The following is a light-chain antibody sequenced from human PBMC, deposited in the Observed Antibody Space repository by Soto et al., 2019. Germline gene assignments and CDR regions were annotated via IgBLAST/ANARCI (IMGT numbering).Light chain of an antibody. V-gene: IGKV2-28*01. CDR3: MQGLQTRT. J-gene: IGKJ1*01. CDR1: QSLLHSNGYNY. CDR2: LGS. Sequence: DIVMTQSPLSLPVTPGEPASISCRSSQSLLHSNGYNYFDWYLQKPGQSPQLLIYLGSHRASGVPDRFSGSASGTDFTLKISRVEADDVGVYYCMQGLQTRTFGQGTKVDIK.